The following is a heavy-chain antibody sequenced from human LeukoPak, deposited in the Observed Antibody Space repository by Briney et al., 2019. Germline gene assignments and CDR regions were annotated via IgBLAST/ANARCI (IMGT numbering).Heavy chain of an antibody. CDR3: ARGYCSGGSCYVFDY. Sequence: PSETLSPTCTVSDGSISSYYWSWIRQPAGKGLEWIGRIYTSGSTNYNPSLKSRVTMSVDTSKNQFSLKLSSVTAADTAVYYCARGYCSGGSCYVFDYWGQGTLVTVSS. CDR2: IYTSGST. J-gene: IGHJ4*02. V-gene: IGHV4-4*07. D-gene: IGHD2-15*01. CDR1: DGSISSYY.